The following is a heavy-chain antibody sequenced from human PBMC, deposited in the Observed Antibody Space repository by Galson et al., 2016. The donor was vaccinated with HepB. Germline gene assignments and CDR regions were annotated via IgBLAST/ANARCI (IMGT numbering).Heavy chain of an antibody. CDR1: GGSIGSYY. V-gene: IGHV4-59*08. D-gene: IGHD4-11*01. J-gene: IGHJ2*01. Sequence: CTVSGGSIGSYYWSWLRRTPGQGLEWIGYIYYNGNTNYNPSLKSRVTFSLDTSNHRLSLRLRSVTAADTAVYYCAAHRGLPSLSWFFYLWGRGTLVTFSS. CDR3: AAHRGLPSLSWFFYL. CDR2: IYYNGNT.